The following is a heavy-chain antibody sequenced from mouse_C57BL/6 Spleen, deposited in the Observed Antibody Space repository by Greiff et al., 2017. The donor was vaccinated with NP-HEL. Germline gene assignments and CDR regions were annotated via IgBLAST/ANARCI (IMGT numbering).Heavy chain of an antibody. J-gene: IGHJ4*01. D-gene: IGHD1-1*01. CDR3: AIGPLMTTVVAKAMDY. Sequence: QVQLQQPGAELVKPGASVKVSCKASGYTFTSYWMHWVKQRPGQGLEWIGRIHPSDSDTNYNQKFKGKATLTVDKSSSTAYMQLSSLTSEDSAVYYCAIGPLMTTVVAKAMDYWGQGTSVTVSS. CDR2: IHPSDSDT. V-gene: IGHV1-74*01. CDR1: GYTFTSYW.